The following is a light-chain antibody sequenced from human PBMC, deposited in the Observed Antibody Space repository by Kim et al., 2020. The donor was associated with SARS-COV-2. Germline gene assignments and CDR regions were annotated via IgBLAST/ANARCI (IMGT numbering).Light chain of an antibody. J-gene: IGKJ2*01. Sequence: STSVGDRVTFTCRTSQDIRNSLAWYQHKPGKAPKLLLSAASRLESGVPSRFSGSGSGTDFTLTISSLQPEDFATYYCQQYYTSPQTFGQGTKLEIK. CDR2: AAS. CDR3: QQYYTSPQT. V-gene: IGKV1-NL1*01. CDR1: QDIRNS.